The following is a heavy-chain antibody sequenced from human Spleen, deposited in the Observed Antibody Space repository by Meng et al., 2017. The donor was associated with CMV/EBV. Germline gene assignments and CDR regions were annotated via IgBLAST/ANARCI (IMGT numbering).Heavy chain of an antibody. CDR2: IRSNSSCI. CDR1: YSSNS. D-gene: IGHD3-22*01. J-gene: IGHJ5*02. V-gene: IGHV3-21*01. Sequence: YSSNSMQRFRQPPAKGLDWGASIRSNSSCINYADAVKGRFTITSNNASNSLFLQMNSRRAEDTAVYYCARDPHYYDSSCYLPGYFDPWGQGTLVTVSS. CDR3: ARDPHYYDSSCYLPGYFDP.